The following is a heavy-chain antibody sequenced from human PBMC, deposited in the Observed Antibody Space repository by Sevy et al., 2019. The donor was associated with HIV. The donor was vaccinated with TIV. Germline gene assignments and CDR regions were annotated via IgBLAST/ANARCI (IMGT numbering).Heavy chain of an antibody. CDR3: AREEYFYGSGTYGYGMDV. J-gene: IGHJ6*02. V-gene: IGHV4-4*02. CDR2: IYYSGSR. Sequence: SETLSLTCAVSGGSIRSSHWWSWIRQSPGKGLEWIGEIYYSGSRNYNPSLKSRLTISVDMSNNLFSLRLSSVTAADTAVYYCAREEYFYGSGTYGYGMDVWGQGTTVTVSS. D-gene: IGHD3-10*01. CDR1: GGSIRSSHW.